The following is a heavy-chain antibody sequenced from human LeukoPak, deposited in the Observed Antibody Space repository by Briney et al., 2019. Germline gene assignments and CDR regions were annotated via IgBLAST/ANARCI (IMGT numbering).Heavy chain of an antibody. CDR2: IYPGNSDT. D-gene: IGHD3-16*01. CDR1: GYSFTSHW. CDR3: ARQGGGKDTFDI. Sequence: GESLKISCKGSGYSFTSHWIGWVRQMPGKGLEWMGVIYPGNSDTMYSPSFQGQVTISADKSITTAYLQWNSLTASDTAMFYCARQGGGKDTFDIWGQGTMVTVSS. V-gene: IGHV5-51*01. J-gene: IGHJ3*02.